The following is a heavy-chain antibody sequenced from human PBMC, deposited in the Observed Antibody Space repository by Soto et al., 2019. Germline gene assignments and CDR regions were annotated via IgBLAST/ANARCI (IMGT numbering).Heavy chain of an antibody. V-gene: IGHV3-53*01. Sequence: GGSLRLSCAASGFTVSNHYMSWVRQAPGKGLEWVSFIYSSGTTYYADSVKGRFTISRDNLKNTLYLKMNSLRVEYTAVSYCARDQKMAYYYGLGPIDYYGKDVWGQGTTVTVSS. CDR1: GFTVSNHY. J-gene: IGHJ6*02. CDR2: IYSSGTT. CDR3: ARDQKMAYYYGLGPIDYYGKDV. D-gene: IGHD3-10*01.